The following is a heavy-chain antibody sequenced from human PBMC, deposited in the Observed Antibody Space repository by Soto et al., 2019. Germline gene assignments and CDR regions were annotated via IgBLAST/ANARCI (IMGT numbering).Heavy chain of an antibody. CDR2: ISAYNGNT. Sequence: ASVKVSCKASGYTFTSYGISWVRQAPGQGLEWMGWISAYNGNTNYAQKLQGRVTMTTDTSTSTAYMELRSLRSDDTAVYYRARNLVVITPDDAFDIWGQGTMVTVSS. V-gene: IGHV1-18*01. J-gene: IGHJ3*02. D-gene: IGHD3-22*01. CDR3: ARNLVVITPDDAFDI. CDR1: GYTFTSYG.